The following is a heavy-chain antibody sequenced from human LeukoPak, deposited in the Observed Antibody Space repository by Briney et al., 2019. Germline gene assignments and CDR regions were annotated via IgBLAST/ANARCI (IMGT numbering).Heavy chain of an antibody. CDR2: IYYSGST. CDR1: GGSISSSSYY. J-gene: IGHJ4*02. CDR3: ASDYDSSGYQNFSDY. Sequence: PSETLSLTCTVSGGSISSSSYYWGWIRQPPGKGLEWIGSIYYSGSTYYNPSLKSRVTISVDTSKNQFSLKLSYVTAADTAVYYCASDYDSSGYQNFSDYWGQGTLVTVSS. D-gene: IGHD3-22*01. V-gene: IGHV4-39*01.